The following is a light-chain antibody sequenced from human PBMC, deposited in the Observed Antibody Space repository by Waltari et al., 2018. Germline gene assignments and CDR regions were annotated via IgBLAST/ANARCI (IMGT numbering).Light chain of an antibody. CDR3: CSYAGGSYV. J-gene: IGLJ1*01. CDR1: SSHVGGYKY. Sequence: QSALTQPRSVSGSPGQSVTISSPGTSSHVGGYKYVSWYQQHPGKAPKLMIADVTQRPSGVPGRFSGSKSGTTASLTISGLQAEDEAEYYCCSYAGGSYVFGTGTKVTVL. CDR2: DVT. V-gene: IGLV2-11*02.